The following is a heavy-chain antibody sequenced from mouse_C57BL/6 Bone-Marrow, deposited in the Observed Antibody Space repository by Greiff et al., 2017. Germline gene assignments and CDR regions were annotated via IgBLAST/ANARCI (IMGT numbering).Heavy chain of an antibody. CDR2: IYPRDGST. J-gene: IGHJ3*01. D-gene: IGHD2-1*01. Sequence: QVQLQQSGPELVKPGASVKLSCKASGYTFTSYDINWVKQRPGQGLEWIGWIYPRDGSTKYNEKFKGKATLTVDTSSSTAYMELHSLTSEDSAVYFCARPFYYGNYLAWFAYWGQGTLVTVSA. V-gene: IGHV1-85*01. CDR1: GYTFTSYD. CDR3: ARPFYYGNYLAWFAY.